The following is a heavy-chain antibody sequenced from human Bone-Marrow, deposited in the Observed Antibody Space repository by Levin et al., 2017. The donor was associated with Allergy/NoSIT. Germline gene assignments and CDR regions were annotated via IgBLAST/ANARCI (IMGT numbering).Heavy chain of an antibody. CDR3: ARHVKGGVGSGWYSAYWYFDL. Sequence: PGGSLRLSCKGSGYSFTSYWIGWVRQMPGKGLEWMGIIYPGDSDTRYSPSFQGQVTISADKSISTAYLQWSSLKASDTAMYYCARHVKGGVGSGWYSAYWYFDLWGRGTLVTVSS. V-gene: IGHV5-51*01. CDR1: GYSFTSYW. CDR2: IYPGDSDT. J-gene: IGHJ2*01. D-gene: IGHD6-19*01.